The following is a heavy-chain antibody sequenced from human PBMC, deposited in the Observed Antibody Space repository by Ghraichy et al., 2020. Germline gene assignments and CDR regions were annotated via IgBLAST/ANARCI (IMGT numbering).Heavy chain of an antibody. CDR2: ISHSSRFT. CDR3: ARGGRDVFDI. V-gene: IGHV3-11*06. J-gene: IGHJ3*02. CDR1: GFNFSDYY. Sequence: GGSLRLSCAASGFNFSDYYMSWIRQAPGMGLEWVSYISHSSRFTNYADSVKGRFTISRDSAKNSLYLQMNSLRADDTAVYFCARGGRDVFDIGGQGTMVTVSS.